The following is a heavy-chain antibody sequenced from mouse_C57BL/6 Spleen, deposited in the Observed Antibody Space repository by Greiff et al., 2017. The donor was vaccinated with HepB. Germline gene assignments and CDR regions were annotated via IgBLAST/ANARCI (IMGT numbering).Heavy chain of an antibody. J-gene: IGHJ4*01. CDR2: INYDGSST. V-gene: IGHV5-16*01. D-gene: IGHD3-2*02. CDR3: ARDRGSDAMDY. CDR1: GFTFSDYY. Sequence: DVMLVESEGGLVQPGSSMKLSCTASGFTFSDYYMAWVRQVPEKGLEWVANINYDGSSTYYLDSLKSRFIISRDNAKNILYLQMSSLKSEDTATYYCARDRGSDAMDYWGQGTSVTVSS.